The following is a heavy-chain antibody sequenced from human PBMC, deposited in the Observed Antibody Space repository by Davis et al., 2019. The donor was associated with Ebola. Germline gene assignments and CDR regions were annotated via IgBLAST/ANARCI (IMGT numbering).Heavy chain of an antibody. CDR3: ARGEDTAMAPGSYFDY. V-gene: IGHV1-69*02. Sequence: AASVKVSCKASGGTFSDYTFSWVRQAPGQGLEWVGRINPILGVADYAQKFQGRVTITADKSTSTAYMGLRSLRSEDTAVYYCARGEDTAMAPGSYFDYWGQGTLVTVSS. D-gene: IGHD5-18*01. CDR2: INPILGVA. CDR1: GGTFSDYT. J-gene: IGHJ4*02.